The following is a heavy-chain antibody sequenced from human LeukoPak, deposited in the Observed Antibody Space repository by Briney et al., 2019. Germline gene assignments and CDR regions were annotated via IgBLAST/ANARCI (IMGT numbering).Heavy chain of an antibody. Sequence: ASVKVSCKASGYTFTSYGISWVRQAPGQGLEWMGLISAYNVNTNYAQKLQGRVTMSTDTSTRTAYMELRSLRSDDTAVYYCARETGYCSGGSCSVYYYGMDVWGQGTTVTVSS. CDR2: ISAYNVNT. CDR1: GYTFTSYG. V-gene: IGHV1-18*01. J-gene: IGHJ6*02. CDR3: ARETGYCSGGSCSVYYYGMDV. D-gene: IGHD2-15*01.